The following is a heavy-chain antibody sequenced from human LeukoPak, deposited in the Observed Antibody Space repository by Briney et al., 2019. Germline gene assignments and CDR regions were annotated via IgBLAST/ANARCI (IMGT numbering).Heavy chain of an antibody. J-gene: IGHJ4*02. Sequence: ASVKVSCKASGGTFSSYAISWVRQAPGQGLEWMGGIIPIFGTANYGQKFQGRVTITTDESTSTAYMELSSLRSEDTAVYYCARDGDYYDSSGYFDYWGQGTLVTVSS. D-gene: IGHD3-22*01. V-gene: IGHV1-69*05. CDR3: ARDGDYYDSSGYFDY. CDR1: GGTFSSYA. CDR2: IIPIFGTA.